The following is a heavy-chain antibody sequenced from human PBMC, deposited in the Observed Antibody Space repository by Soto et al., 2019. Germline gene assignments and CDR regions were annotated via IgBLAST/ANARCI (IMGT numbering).Heavy chain of an antibody. D-gene: IGHD4-4*01. CDR2: IIPILGTA. Sequence: SVKVSCKASGGTFSSYTISWVRQAPGQELEWMGGIIPILGTANYAQKFQGRVTITADESTSTAYMELSSLRSEDTAVYYCARGLYTLDYSNYDYYYGMDVWGQGTTVTVSS. CDR3: ARGLYTLDYSNYDYYYGMDV. CDR1: GGTFSSYT. V-gene: IGHV1-69*13. J-gene: IGHJ6*02.